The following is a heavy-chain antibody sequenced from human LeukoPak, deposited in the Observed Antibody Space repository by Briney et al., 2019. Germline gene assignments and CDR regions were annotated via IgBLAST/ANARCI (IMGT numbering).Heavy chain of an antibody. CDR3: ARTGIAARPTVWFDP. V-gene: IGHV3-74*01. CDR1: GFTFSNYW. J-gene: IGHJ5*02. D-gene: IGHD6-6*01. CDR2: INSDGSST. Sequence: GSLRLSCAASGFTFSNYWMHWVRQAPGKGLVWVSHINSDGSSTNYADSVKGRFTISRDNAKNTLYLQMNSLRAEDTAVYYCARTGIAARPTVWFDPWGQGTLVTVSS.